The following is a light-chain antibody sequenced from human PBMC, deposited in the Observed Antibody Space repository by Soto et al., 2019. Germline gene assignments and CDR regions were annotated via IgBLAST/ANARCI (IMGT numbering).Light chain of an antibody. J-gene: IGLJ1*01. V-gene: IGLV2-11*01. Sequence: QSVLTQPRSVSGSPGQSVTISCTGTSSDVGGYNYVSWYQQHPGKAPKLMIYDVSKRPSGVPDRLSGSKSGNTASLTISGLQAEDEAHYYCCSYAGSYTYYVFGTGTKVTVL. CDR1: SSDVGGYNY. CDR3: CSYAGSYTYYV. CDR2: DVS.